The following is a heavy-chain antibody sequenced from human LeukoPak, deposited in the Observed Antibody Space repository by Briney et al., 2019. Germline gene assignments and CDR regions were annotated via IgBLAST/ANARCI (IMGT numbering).Heavy chain of an antibody. V-gene: IGHV3-7*01. CDR1: GFSLSDYW. D-gene: IGHD3-10*01. CDR2: IKFDGSEI. Sequence: GGSLRLSCAASGFSLSDYWMTWVRQAPGKGLECVGNIKFDGSEIYYLDSVRGRFSVSRDNAKNSLYLQMNSLRVEDTAVYYCARLRRNSDRSYYYYYYDSWGQGILVTVSS. J-gene: IGHJ5*01. CDR3: ARLRRNSDRSYYYYYYDS.